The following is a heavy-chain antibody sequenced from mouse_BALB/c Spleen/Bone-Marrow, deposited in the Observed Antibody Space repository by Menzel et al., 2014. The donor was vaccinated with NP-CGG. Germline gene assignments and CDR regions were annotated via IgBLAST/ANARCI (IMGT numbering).Heavy chain of an antibody. CDR2: IDPANGNT. CDR3: ARLDLFAY. V-gene: IGHV14-3*02. J-gene: IGHJ3*01. Sequence: EGQLVESGAELVKPGASVRLSCTASGFNIKDTYIHWVKQRPEQGLEWIGRIDPANGNTEYDPKFQGKATITADTSSNTAYLQLTSLTSEDTAVYYCARLDLFAYWSQATLVAVST. CDR1: GFNIKDTY.